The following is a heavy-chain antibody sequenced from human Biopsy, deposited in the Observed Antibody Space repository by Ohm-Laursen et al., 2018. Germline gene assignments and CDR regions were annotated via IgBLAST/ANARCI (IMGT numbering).Heavy chain of an antibody. J-gene: IGHJ4*02. Sequence: SLRLSCAASGFGVNTYGMHWVRQGPGKGLEWVSYISSSGSTIHYADSVKGRFTISRDNAKNSLYLQMNSLRAEDTAVYYCARDYPSYSSVWYREPIIHCWGQGTLVTVSS. CDR3: ARDYPSYSSVWYREPIIHC. D-gene: IGHD6-19*01. V-gene: IGHV3-48*03. CDR2: ISSSGSTI. CDR1: GFGVNTYG.